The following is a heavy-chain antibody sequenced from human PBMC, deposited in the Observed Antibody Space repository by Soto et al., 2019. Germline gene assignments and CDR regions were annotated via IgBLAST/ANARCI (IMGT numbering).Heavy chain of an antibody. Sequence: QVQLVQSGAEVKKPGSSVKVSCKASGGTFSSYTISWVRQAPGQGLEWMGRIIPILGIANYAQKFQGRVTITADKSTSTAYMELSSLRSEDTAVYYCARDKTVTNRMWSAFDIWGQGTMVTVSS. J-gene: IGHJ3*02. CDR2: IIPILGIA. D-gene: IGHD4-17*01. CDR3: ARDKTVTNRMWSAFDI. CDR1: GGTFSSYT. V-gene: IGHV1-69*08.